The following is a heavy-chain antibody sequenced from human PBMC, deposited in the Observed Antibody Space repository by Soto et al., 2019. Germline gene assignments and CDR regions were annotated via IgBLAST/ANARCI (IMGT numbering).Heavy chain of an antibody. V-gene: IGHV3-23*01. CDR1: GFTFSSYA. D-gene: IGHD2-15*01. CDR2: ISGSGGST. CDR3: GKVVVARTDYYMDV. J-gene: IGHJ6*03. Sequence: EVQLLESGGGLVQPGGSLRLSCAASGFTFSSYAMSWVRQAPGKGLEWVSAISGSGGSTYYADSVKGRFTISRDNSKNTLYLQMNSLRAEDTAVYYRGKVVVARTDYYMDVWGKGTTVTVSS.